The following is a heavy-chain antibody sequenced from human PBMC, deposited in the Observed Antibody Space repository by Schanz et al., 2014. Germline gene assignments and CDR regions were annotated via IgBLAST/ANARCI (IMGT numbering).Heavy chain of an antibody. V-gene: IGHV3-43*01. CDR1: GFSFDDYT. CDR2: IDRDGGHT. CDR3: ARGHYGLDV. Sequence: EVQLVESGGVVAQPGGSLRLSCAASGFSFDDYTMHWVRQAPGKGLEWVSLIDRDGGHTYYADSVKGRFTISRDNSKNSLYLQMNSLRTEDTALYYCARGHYGLDVWGPGTSVTVSS. J-gene: IGHJ6*02. D-gene: IGHD3-10*01.